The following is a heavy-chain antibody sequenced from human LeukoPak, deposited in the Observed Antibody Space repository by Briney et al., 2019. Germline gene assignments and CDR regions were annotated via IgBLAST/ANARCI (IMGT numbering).Heavy chain of an antibody. CDR2: ISSKANSYAT. CDR1: GFTFSGSA. D-gene: IGHD3-22*01. CDR3: TSTLDYYDSSGYYYDY. J-gene: IGHJ4*02. V-gene: IGHV3-73*01. Sequence: HPGGSLRLSCAASGFTFSGSAMHWVRQASGKGLEWVGRISSKANSYATAYAASVKGRFTISRDDSKNTAYLQMNSLKTEDTAVYYCTSTLDYYDSSGYYYDYWGQGTLVTVSS.